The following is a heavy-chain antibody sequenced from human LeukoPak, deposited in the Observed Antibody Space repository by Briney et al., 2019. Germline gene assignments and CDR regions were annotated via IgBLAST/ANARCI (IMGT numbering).Heavy chain of an antibody. CDR1: GGSISSYY. D-gene: IGHD4-23*01. CDR2: IYYSGST. V-gene: IGHV4-59*01. CDR3: ARVPYGGNSGSWFDP. J-gene: IGHJ5*02. Sequence: SETLSLTCTVSGGSISSYYWSCIRQPPGKGLEWIGYIYYSGSTNYNPSLKSRVTISVDTSKNQFYLKLSSVTAADTAVYYCARVPYGGNSGSWFDPWGQGTLVTVSS.